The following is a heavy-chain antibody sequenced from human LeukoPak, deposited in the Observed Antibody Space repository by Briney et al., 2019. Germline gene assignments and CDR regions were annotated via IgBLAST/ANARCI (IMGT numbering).Heavy chain of an antibody. Sequence: PGGSLRLSCAASGFTFSDYYMSWIRQAPGKGLEWVSYISSSSTIYYADSVKGRFTISRDNAKNSLYLQMNSLRAEDTAVYYCARILFDYWGQGTLVTVSS. CDR2: ISSSSTI. V-gene: IGHV3-11*04. D-gene: IGHD2-15*01. J-gene: IGHJ4*02. CDR1: GFTFSDYY. CDR3: ARILFDY.